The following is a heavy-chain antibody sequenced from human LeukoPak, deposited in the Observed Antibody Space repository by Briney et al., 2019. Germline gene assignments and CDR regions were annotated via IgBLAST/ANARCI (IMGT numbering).Heavy chain of an antibody. CDR2: IWYDGSNK. D-gene: IGHD1-26*01. CDR3: ARDSGSYYFDY. V-gene: IGHV3-33*01. J-gene: IGHJ4*02. CDR1: GFTFSSYG. Sequence: GGSLRLSCAASGFTFSSYGMHWVRQAPGKGLEWVAVIWYDGSNKYYADSVKGRFTISRDNSKNTLYLQMNSLRAEDTAVYYCARDSGSYYFDYWGQGTLVTVSS.